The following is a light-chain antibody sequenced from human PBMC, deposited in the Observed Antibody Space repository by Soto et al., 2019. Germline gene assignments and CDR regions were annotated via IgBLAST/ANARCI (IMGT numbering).Light chain of an antibody. J-gene: IGKJ4*01. CDR1: QSVSGSY. CDR3: QEYGSSPGLT. Sequence: EIVLTQSPGTLSLSPGERATLSCRASQSVSGSYLAWYQQKPDQPPRILIYGASSRATGIPDRFSGRWSGTHYTLAISRLEPDDCAEYYCQEYGSSPGLTLSGGTTVEIK. CDR2: GAS. V-gene: IGKV3-20*01.